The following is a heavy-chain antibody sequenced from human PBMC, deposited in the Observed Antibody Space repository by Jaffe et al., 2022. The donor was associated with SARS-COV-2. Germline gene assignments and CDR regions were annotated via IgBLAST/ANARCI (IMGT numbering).Heavy chain of an antibody. V-gene: IGHV4-61*02. CDR3: ARGGYYYYYGMDV. Sequence: QVQLQESGPGLVKPSQTLSLTCTVSGGSISSGSYYWSWIRQPAGKGLEWIGRIYTSGSTNYNPSLKSRVTISVDTSKNQFSLKLSSVTAADTAVYYCARGGYYYYYGMDVWGQGTTVTVSS. J-gene: IGHJ6*02. D-gene: IGHD1-26*01. CDR2: IYTSGST. CDR1: GGSISSGSYY.